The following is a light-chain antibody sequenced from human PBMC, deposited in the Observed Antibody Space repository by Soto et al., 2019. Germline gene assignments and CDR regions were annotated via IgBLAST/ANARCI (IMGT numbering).Light chain of an antibody. J-gene: IGKJ1*01. Sequence: EIVMTQSPATLSVSPGERATLSCRASQSVRSNLAWYQQKPGQAPRVLIYGASTRATGIPARFSGSGSGTEFTLTISSLQSEDFAAYYCQQYHNWPRTFGQGTRWIS. CDR3: QQYHNWPRT. V-gene: IGKV3-15*01. CDR1: QSVRSN. CDR2: GAS.